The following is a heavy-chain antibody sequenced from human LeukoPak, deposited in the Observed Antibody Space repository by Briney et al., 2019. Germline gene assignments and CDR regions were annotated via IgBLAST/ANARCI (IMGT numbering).Heavy chain of an antibody. V-gene: IGHV4-4*07. J-gene: IGHJ6*02. CDR2: IYTSGST. CDR3: ARSLYDFWSGYSRDYGMDV. D-gene: IGHD3-3*01. Sequence: SETLSLTCTVSGGSISSYYWTWIRQSAGKGLEWIGRIYTSGSTNYNPSLKSRVTMSVDTSKNQFSLKLSSVTAADTAVYYCARSLYDFWSGYSRDYGMDVWGQGTTVTVSS. CDR1: GGSISSYY.